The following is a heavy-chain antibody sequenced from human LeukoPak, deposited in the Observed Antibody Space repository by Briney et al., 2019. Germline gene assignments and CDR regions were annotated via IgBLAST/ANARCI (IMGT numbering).Heavy chain of an antibody. CDR3: ARCYYDSSGYYRN. CDR1: GGSISSSSYY. J-gene: IGHJ4*02. Sequence: SETLSFTCTVSGGSISSSSYYWGWIRQPPGKGLEWIGSIYYSGSTYYNPSLKSRVTISVDTSKNQFSLKLSSVTAADTAVYYCARCYYDSSGYYRNWGQGTLVTVSS. D-gene: IGHD3-22*01. V-gene: IGHV4-39*07. CDR2: IYYSGST.